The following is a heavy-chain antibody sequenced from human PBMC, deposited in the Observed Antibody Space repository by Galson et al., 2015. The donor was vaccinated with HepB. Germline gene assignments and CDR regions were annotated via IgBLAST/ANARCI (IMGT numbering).Heavy chain of an antibody. CDR1: GFTFSGYW. V-gene: IGHV3-7*03. D-gene: IGHD6-19*01. CDR2: IKQDGSEK. Sequence: SLRLSCAASGFTFSGYWMSWVRQAPGKGLEWVANIKQDGSEKYYGDSVKGRFTISRDNAKNSLHLQMNSLRVEDTAVYYCAKCGVLSSGWCNYFDPWGQGTLVTVSS. J-gene: IGHJ5*02. CDR3: AKCGVLSSGWCNYFDP.